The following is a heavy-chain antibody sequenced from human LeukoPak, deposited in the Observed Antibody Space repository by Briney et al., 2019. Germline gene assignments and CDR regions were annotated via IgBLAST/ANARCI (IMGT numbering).Heavy chain of an antibody. CDR2: INLSGST. J-gene: IGHJ6*02. V-gene: IGHV4-34*01. CDR1: GGSFSGYY. Sequence: SETLSLTCAVYGGSFSGYYWSWIRQPPGKGLEWIGEINLSGSTNDNPSLKSRVTISVDTSKNQFSLKLSSVTAADTAVYYCARFGGDCSSTSCYGRHLYYYYYGMDVWGQGTTVTVSS. CDR3: ARFGGDCSSTSCYGRHLYYYYYGMDV. D-gene: IGHD2-2*01.